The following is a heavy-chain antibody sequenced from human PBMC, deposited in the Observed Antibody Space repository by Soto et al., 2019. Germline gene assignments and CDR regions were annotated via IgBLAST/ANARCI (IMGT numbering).Heavy chain of an antibody. J-gene: IGHJ5*02. Sequence: QLQLQESGSGLVKPSQTLSLTCAVSGGSISSGGYSWSWIRQPPGKGLEWIGYISHSGSTYYNPSLNSRVTISLGRSKNQFSLTLSSVTAADTAVYYCARWFDPWGQGTLVTVSS. CDR3: ARWFDP. CDR1: GGSISSGGYS. V-gene: IGHV4-30-2*01. CDR2: ISHSGST.